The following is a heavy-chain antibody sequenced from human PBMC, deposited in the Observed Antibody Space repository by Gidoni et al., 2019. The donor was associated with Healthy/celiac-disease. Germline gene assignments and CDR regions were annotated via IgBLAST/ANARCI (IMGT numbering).Heavy chain of an antibody. V-gene: IGHV4-31*03. Sequence: QVQLQESCPGLVKPSQTLSLTCTVSGGSISSGGYYWSWIRQHPGKGLEWIGYIYYSGSTYYNPSLKSRVTISVDTSKNQFSLKLSSVTAADTAVYYCARSLPPLPAAIPGGWFDPWGQGTLVTVSS. CDR2: IYYSGST. CDR3: ARSLPPLPAAIPGGWFDP. D-gene: IGHD2-2*01. CDR1: GGSISSGGYY. J-gene: IGHJ5*02.